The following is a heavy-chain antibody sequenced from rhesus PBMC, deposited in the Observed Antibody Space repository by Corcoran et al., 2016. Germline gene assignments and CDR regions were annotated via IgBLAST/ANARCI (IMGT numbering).Heavy chain of an antibody. V-gene: IGHV4-80*01. CDR2: INDNSGTS. CDR3: AREHYNWGDFDY. CDR1: GASISNYY. D-gene: IGHD1-26*01. Sequence: QVQLQESGPGLVKPSETLSLTCAVSGASISNYYWNWIRQSPGKGLGWIGEINDNSGTSTYNPSLKSRVSISNAAAKNQFSLTLTSVTAADTAVYYCAREHYNWGDFDYWGQGVLVTVSS. J-gene: IGHJ4*01.